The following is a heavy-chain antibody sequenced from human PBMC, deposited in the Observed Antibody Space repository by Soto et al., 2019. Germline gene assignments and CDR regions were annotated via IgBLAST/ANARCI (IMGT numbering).Heavy chain of an antibody. V-gene: IGHV3-23*01. D-gene: IGHD6-13*01. CDR1: GFTFSSYA. Sequence: GGSLRLSCAASGFTFSSYAMSWVRQAPGKGLEWVSAISGSGGSTYYADSVKGRFTISRDNSKNTLYLQMNSLRAEDTAVYYCAKELPRSGIAAENYYYYGMDVWGQGTMVTVSS. CDR3: AKELPRSGIAAENYYYYGMDV. J-gene: IGHJ6*02. CDR2: ISGSGGST.